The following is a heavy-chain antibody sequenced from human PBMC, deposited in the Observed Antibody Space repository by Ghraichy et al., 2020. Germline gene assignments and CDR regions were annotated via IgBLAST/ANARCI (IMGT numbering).Heavy chain of an antibody. CDR1: GFTFSSYA. V-gene: IGHV3-33*07. Sequence: GESLNISCAASGFTFSSYAMYWVRQAPGKGLEWVALIWYDGSNKYYADSVKVRFTISRDNSKNTLYLQMNSLRVEDTAVYYCARDGYYYDSSGYRNYFDSWGQGTLVTVSS. J-gene: IGHJ4*02. CDR3: ARDGYYYDSSGYRNYFDS. CDR2: IWYDGSNK. D-gene: IGHD3-22*01.